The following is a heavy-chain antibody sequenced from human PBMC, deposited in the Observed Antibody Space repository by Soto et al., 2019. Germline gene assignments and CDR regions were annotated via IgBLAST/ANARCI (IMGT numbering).Heavy chain of an antibody. CDR1: GLTFTRYG. CDR3: ATDPDGIYDFDY. CDR2: IDSGAATI. D-gene: IGHD1-20*01. Sequence: GGSLRLSCVASGLTFTRYGMNWARQAPGMGLEWVAHIDSGAATISYADSVRGRFTISRDNAKNSLYLQMNSLRVEDTAIYYCATDPDGIYDFDYWGQGILVTVSS. J-gene: IGHJ4*02. V-gene: IGHV3-48*01.